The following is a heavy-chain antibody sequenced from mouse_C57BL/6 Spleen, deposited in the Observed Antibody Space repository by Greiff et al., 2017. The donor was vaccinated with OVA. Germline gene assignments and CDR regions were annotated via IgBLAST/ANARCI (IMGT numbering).Heavy chain of an antibody. CDR3: TRDYDLSYAMDY. J-gene: IGHJ4*01. D-gene: IGHD2-4*01. CDR2: IDPETGGT. Sequence: QVHVKQSGAELVRPGASVTLSCKASGYTFTDYEMHWVKQTPVHGLEWIGAIDPETGGTAYNQKFKGKAILTADKSSSTAYMELRSLTSEDSAVYYCTRDYDLSYAMDYWGQGTSVTVSS. V-gene: IGHV1-15*01. CDR1: GYTFTDYE.